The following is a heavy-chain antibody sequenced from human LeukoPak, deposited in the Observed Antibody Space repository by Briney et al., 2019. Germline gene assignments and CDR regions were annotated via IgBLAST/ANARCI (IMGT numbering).Heavy chain of an antibody. D-gene: IGHD6-13*01. V-gene: IGHV3-15*01. CDR2: IKSTTEGGTP. Sequence: GGSLGLSCAASGLIFTEAYMSWVRQVRGKGLEWVGRIKSTTEGGTPYYAAPVKGRFIISRDDSLTTLYLQMNSLRIEDTGVYYCTTAQHLNCGQGTLVTVSS. CDR1: GLIFTEAY. J-gene: IGHJ4*02. CDR3: TTAQHLN.